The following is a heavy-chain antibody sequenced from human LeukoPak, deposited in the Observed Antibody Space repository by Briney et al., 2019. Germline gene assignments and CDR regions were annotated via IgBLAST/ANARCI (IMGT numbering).Heavy chain of an antibody. Sequence: SETLSLTCTVSGGSISSSSYYWGWIRQPPGKGLEWIGNIYYSGSTYYNPSLKSRVTISVDTSKNQFSLKLSSVTAADTAVYYCAAGYSSSWYVDYWGQGTLVTVSS. J-gene: IGHJ4*02. CDR2: IYYSGST. CDR3: AAGYSSSWYVDY. D-gene: IGHD6-13*01. V-gene: IGHV4-39*01. CDR1: GGSISSSSYY.